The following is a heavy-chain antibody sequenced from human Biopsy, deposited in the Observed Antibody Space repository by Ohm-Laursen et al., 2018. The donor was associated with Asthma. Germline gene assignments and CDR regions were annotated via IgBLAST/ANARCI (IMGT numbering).Heavy chain of an antibody. CDR1: GVSVSRGGYS. J-gene: IGHJ4*02. V-gene: IGHV4-31*03. CDR2: IYYSGST. CDR3: ARAQDYYDSRGYYRSFDY. D-gene: IGHD3-22*01. Sequence: LSLTCTVSGVSVSRGGYSWTWIRQHPGKGLEWIGFIYYSGSTYYNPSLKSRVSISIGTSKNQFSLKLSSVTAADTAVYYCARAQDYYDSRGYYRSFDYWGQGTLVTVSS.